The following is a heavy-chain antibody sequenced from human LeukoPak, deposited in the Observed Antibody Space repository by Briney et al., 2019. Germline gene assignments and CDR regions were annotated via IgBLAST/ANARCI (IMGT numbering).Heavy chain of an antibody. CDR1: GGSISSGGYS. V-gene: IGHV4-30-2*01. J-gene: IGHJ4*02. CDR2: IYHSGST. Sequence: SQTLSLTCAVSGGSISSGGYSWSWIRQPPGKGLEWIGYIYHSGSTDYNPSLKSRVTISVDRSKNQFSLKLSSVTAADTAVYYCTRGDSYGPFDYWGQGTLVTVSS. CDR3: TRGDSYGPFDY. D-gene: IGHD5-18*01.